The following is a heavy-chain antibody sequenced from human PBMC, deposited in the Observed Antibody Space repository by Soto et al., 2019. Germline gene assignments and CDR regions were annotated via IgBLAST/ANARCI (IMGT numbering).Heavy chain of an antibody. D-gene: IGHD5-12*01. CDR2: INPNGGGT. Sequence: VQLVQSGAEVKKPGASVKVSCKTSGDSFNDYYIHWVRQAPGQGLEWMGWINPNGGGTEYAQRFQGRVTVTRDTSIRTVYMELSSLRSDATAVYYCARESGGATATLDYYYFYMDVWGKGTTVTVSS. CDR3: ARESGGATATLDYYYFYMDV. J-gene: IGHJ6*03. V-gene: IGHV1-2*02. CDR1: GDSFNDYY.